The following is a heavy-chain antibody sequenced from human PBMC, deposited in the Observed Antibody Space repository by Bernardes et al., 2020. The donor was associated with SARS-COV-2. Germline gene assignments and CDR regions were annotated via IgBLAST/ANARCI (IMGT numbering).Heavy chain of an antibody. J-gene: IGHJ4*02. Sequence: SETLSLTCAVSGDSISRTNWWSWVRQPPGKGLEWSGEVFDSGNTKYNPSLKSRVIMSADKSKNQISLKLNSVTAADTAVYYCTRVRGEGLFDYWGQGTRVTVSS. CDR2: VFDSGNT. CDR1: GDSISRTNW. V-gene: IGHV4-4*02. D-gene: IGHD3-3*01. CDR3: TRVRGEGLFDY.